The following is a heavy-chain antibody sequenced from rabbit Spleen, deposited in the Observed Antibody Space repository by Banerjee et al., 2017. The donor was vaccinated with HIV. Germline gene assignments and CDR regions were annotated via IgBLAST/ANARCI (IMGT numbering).Heavy chain of an antibody. V-gene: IGHV1S45*01. CDR1: GFSFSPVNW. J-gene: IGHJ4*01. CDR2: IYAGSTGTT. D-gene: IGHD8-1*01. Sequence: QEQLVESGGGLVQPEGSLTLTCTASGFSFSPVNWIYWVRQAPGKGLEWIGTIYAGSTGTTDYARWAKGRFTISKTSSTTVTLQMTSLTAADTATYFCARDAGSGDYIDVYFNLWGPGTLVTVS. CDR3: ARDAGSGDYIDVYFNL.